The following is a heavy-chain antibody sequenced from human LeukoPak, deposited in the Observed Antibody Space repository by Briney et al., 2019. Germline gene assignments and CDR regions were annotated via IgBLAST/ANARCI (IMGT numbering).Heavy chain of an antibody. D-gene: IGHD2-15*01. CDR2: INAGNGNT. Sequence: ASVKVSCKASGYTFTSYAMHWVRQAPGQRLEWMGWINAGNGNTKYSQKFQGRVTITRDTSASTAYMELSSLRSEDTAVYYCAVGYCSGGSCYSRTYCYYYGMDVWGQGTTVTVSS. J-gene: IGHJ6*02. CDR3: AVGYCSGGSCYSRTYCYYYGMDV. CDR1: GYTFTSYA. V-gene: IGHV1-3*01.